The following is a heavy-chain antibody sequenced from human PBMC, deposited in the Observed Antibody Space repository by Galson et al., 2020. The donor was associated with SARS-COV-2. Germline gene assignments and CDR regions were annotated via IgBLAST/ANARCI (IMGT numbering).Heavy chain of an antibody. D-gene: IGHD1-26*01. CDR2: ISHDGRIQ. CDR3: TRDVSGGASDI. CDR1: GFTFTNYA. V-gene: IGHV3-30*04. Sequence: GGSLRLSCAAFGFTFTNYAMHWVRQAPGKGLEWLTVISHDGRIQVYADFVKGRFTISRDNSCNMVFLQIVSLRPDDTALYYCTRDVSGGASDIWGQGTMVTVSS. J-gene: IGHJ3*02.